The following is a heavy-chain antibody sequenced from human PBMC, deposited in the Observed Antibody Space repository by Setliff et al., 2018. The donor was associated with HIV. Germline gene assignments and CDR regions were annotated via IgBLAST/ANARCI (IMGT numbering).Heavy chain of an antibody. V-gene: IGHV1-46*01. CDR3: ARFSSSWPYYFDY. Sequence: ASVKVSCKASGYTFTSYHIHWVRQAPGQGLEWMGVINPSGGSTSYAQKFQGRVTMTRGTSSGTVYMELSSLRSDDTAVYYCARFSSSWPYYFDYWGQGMLVTVSS. J-gene: IGHJ4*02. CDR2: INPSGGST. CDR1: GYTFTSYH. D-gene: IGHD6-13*01.